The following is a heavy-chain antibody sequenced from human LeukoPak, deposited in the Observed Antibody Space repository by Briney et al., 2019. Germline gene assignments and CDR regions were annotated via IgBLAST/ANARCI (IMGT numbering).Heavy chain of an antibody. V-gene: IGHV4-30-4*08. Sequence: SETLSLTCTVSGGSISSGDYYWSWLRQPPGKGLEWNGYIYYSGSTYYNPSLKSRVTISVDTSKNQFSLKLSSVTAADTAVYYCARTRYYDFWSGYSDYWGQGTLVTVSS. D-gene: IGHD3-3*01. CDR3: ARTRYYDFWSGYSDY. CDR1: GGSISSGDYY. J-gene: IGHJ4*02. CDR2: IYYSGST.